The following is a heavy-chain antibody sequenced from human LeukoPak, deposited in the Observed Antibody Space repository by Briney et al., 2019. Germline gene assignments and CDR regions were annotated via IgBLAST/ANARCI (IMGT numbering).Heavy chain of an antibody. CDR2: FDPEDGET. V-gene: IGHV1-24*01. CDR3: ATENPLNYDILTGYLGV. CDR1: GYTLTELF. Sequence: GAAVKVSCKVSGYTLTELFMHWVRQAPGKGLEWMGGFDPEDGETIYAQKFQGRVTMTEDTSTDTAYMELSSLRSEDTAVYYCATENPLNYDILTGYLGVWGQGTLVTVSS. J-gene: IGHJ4*02. D-gene: IGHD3-9*01.